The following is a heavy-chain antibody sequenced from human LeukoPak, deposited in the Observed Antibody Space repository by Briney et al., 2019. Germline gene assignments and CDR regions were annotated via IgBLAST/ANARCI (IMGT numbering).Heavy chain of an antibody. CDR2: IWYDGSNK. CDR3: ARENPVASDAFDI. J-gene: IGHJ3*02. CDR1: GFTFSSYG. D-gene: IGHD6-19*01. V-gene: IGHV3-33*01. Sequence: GGSLRLSCAASGFTFSSYGMHWVRQAPGKGLEWVAVIWYDGSNKYYADSVKGRFTISRDNSKNTLYPQMNSLRAEDTAVYYCARENPVASDAFDIWGQGTMVTVSS.